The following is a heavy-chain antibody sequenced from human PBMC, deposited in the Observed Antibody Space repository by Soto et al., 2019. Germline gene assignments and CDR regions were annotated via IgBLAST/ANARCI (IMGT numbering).Heavy chain of an antibody. J-gene: IGHJ6*02. Sequence: QVQLQESGPGLVKPSQTLSLTCTVSGGSISSGGYYWSWIRQHPGKGLAWIGYIYYSGSTYYNPSLKSRVTLSVYTSKNQVSLKLSSVTAADTALYYCARELRFGEDYYGMDVWGQGTTVTVSS. CDR2: IYYSGST. D-gene: IGHD3-10*01. CDR1: GGSISSGGYY. V-gene: IGHV4-31*03. CDR3: ARELRFGEDYYGMDV.